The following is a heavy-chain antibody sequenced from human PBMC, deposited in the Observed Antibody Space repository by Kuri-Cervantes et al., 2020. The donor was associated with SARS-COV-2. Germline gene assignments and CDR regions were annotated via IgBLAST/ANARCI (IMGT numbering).Heavy chain of an antibody. CDR1: EYNFSGYD. Sequence: ASVKVSCKASEYNFSGYDLHWVRQAPGQGLEWMGWINPNSGCTNYAQKFEGRVTITRDTSISTAYMELSRLRSDDTAVYYCASPPADDYYMDVWGKGTTVTVSS. J-gene: IGHJ6*03. V-gene: IGHV1-2*02. CDR3: ASPPADDYYMDV. CDR2: INPNSGCT.